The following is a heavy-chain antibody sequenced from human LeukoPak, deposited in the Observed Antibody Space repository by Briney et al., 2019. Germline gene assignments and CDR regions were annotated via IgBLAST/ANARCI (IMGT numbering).Heavy chain of an antibody. J-gene: IGHJ6*03. V-gene: IGHV3-30*02. CDR1: GFTFSSYG. Sequence: GGSLRLSCAASGFTFSSYGMHWVRQAPGKGLEWVAFIRYDGSNKYYADSVKGRFTISRDNSKNTLYLQMNSLRAEDTAVYYCARGGYNILHYYYMDVWGKGTTVTVSS. CDR3: ARGGYNILHYYYMDV. CDR2: IRYDGSNK. D-gene: IGHD5-24*01.